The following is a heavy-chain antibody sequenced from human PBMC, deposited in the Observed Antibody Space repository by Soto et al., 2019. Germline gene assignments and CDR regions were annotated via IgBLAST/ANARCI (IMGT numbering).Heavy chain of an antibody. CDR1: GFTFSSYA. V-gene: IGHV3-30-3*01. D-gene: IGHD3-22*01. J-gene: IGHJ4*02. CDR3: ARDGNNYHSSGPCFEY. CDR2: ISYDGSNK. Sequence: QVQLVESGGGVVQPGRSLRLSCAASGFTFSSYAMHWVRQTPGKGLEWVAVISYDGSNKYYADSVKGRITISRDSSKNTLYLQMNSLRTEDTAVYYCARDGNNYHSSGPCFEYWGQGTRVTVSS.